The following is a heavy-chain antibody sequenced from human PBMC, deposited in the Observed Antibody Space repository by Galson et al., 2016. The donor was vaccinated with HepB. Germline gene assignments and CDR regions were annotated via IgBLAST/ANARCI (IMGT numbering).Heavy chain of an antibody. CDR1: GDSVSSNNAA. V-gene: IGHV6-1*01. J-gene: IGHJ4*02. D-gene: IGHD6-19*01. CDR2: TFYRSKWYT. CDR3: ARDEEGSGWYLDS. Sequence: CAISGDSVSSNNAAWNWIRQSPSRGLEWLGRTFYRSKWYTDYAESLKSRITISLDTRRNQFYLQLNSVTPEDTAVYYCARDEEGSGWYLDSWGQGTLVTVSS.